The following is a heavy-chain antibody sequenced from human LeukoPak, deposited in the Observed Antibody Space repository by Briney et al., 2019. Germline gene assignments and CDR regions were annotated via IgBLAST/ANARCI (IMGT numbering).Heavy chain of an antibody. D-gene: IGHD2-2*01. Sequence: GASVKVSCKASGYTFTSYGISWVRQAPGQGLEWMGWISTYNGNTNYAQKLQGRITMATDTSTSTAYMELRSQRSGDTAVYYCARGGDPVVVPAAIDYWGQGTLVTVSS. V-gene: IGHV1-18*01. CDR2: ISTYNGNT. CDR1: GYTFTSYG. CDR3: ARGGDPVVVPAAIDY. J-gene: IGHJ4*02.